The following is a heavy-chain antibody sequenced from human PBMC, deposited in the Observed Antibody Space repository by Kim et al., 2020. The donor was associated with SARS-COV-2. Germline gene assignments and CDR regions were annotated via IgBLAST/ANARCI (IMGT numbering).Heavy chain of an antibody. D-gene: IGHD3-10*01. CDR3: ATGRVRGVVGWFDP. CDR2: FDPEDGET. J-gene: IGHJ5*02. Sequence: ASVKVSCKVSGYTLTELSMHWVRQAPGKGLELMGGFDPEDGETIYAQKFQGRVTMTVDTSTDTAYMELSSLRSEDTAVYYCATGRVRGVVGWFDPWGQGTLVTVSS. V-gene: IGHV1-24*01. CDR1: GYTLTELS.